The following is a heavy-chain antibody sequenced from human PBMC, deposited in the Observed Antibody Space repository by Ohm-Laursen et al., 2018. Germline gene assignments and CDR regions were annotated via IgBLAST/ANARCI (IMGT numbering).Heavy chain of an antibody. V-gene: IGHV1-8*01. Sequence: GSSVKVSCKASGYTFTSYDINWVRQATGQGLEWMGWMNPNSGNTGYAQKFQGRVTMTRNTSISTAYMELSSLRSEGTAVYYCARGAGPIRHSSGWVRHFDYWGQGTLVTVSS. CDR2: MNPNSGNT. J-gene: IGHJ4*02. D-gene: IGHD6-19*01. CDR1: GYTFTSYD. CDR3: ARGAGPIRHSSGWVRHFDY.